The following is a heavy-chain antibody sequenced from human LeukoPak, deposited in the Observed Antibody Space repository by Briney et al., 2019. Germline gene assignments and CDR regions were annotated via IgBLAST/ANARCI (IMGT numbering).Heavy chain of an antibody. V-gene: IGHV4-39*07. D-gene: IGHD5-18*01. Sequence: SETLSLTCNVSGGSISTTTNSWGWAWIRQRPTKGLEWIGSIYYGGSPYYTSSLKSRVTISVDTSKNQFSLKLSSVTAADTAVYYCARDYQGGYGDKTVDYWGQGTLVTVSS. J-gene: IGHJ4*02. CDR1: GGSISTTTNS. CDR3: ARDYQGGYGDKTVDY. CDR2: IYYGGSP.